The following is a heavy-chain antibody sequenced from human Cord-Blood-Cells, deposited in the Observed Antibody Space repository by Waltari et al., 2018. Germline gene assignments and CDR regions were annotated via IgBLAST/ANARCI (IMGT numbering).Heavy chain of an antibody. V-gene: IGHV4-31*03. CDR2: IYYSGST. CDR3: ARDRGWFRDCVLDV. J-gene: IGHJ6*02. CDR1: GGSISSGGYY. Sequence: QVQLQESGPGLVKPSPTLSLTCTVSGGSISSGGYYWSWIRQHPGKGLEWIGYIYYSGSTYYNPSLKSRVTISVDTSKNQFSLKLSSVTAADTAVYYCARDRGWFRDCVLDVWGQGTTVTVSS. D-gene: IGHD3-10*01.